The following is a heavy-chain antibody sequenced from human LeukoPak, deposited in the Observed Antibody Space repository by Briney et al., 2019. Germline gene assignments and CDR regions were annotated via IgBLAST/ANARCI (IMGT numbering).Heavy chain of an antibody. CDR2: IIPIFGTR. Sequence: SVKVSCKASGGTFSSSVISWVRQAPGQGLEWMGGIIPIFGTRNYAQRFQGRVMITTDESTSTAYMELSSLRSEDTAVYYCARVMVQQQLDPSGQGTLVTVSS. CDR1: GGTFSSSV. V-gene: IGHV1-69*05. J-gene: IGHJ5*02. D-gene: IGHD6-13*01. CDR3: ARVMVQQQLDP.